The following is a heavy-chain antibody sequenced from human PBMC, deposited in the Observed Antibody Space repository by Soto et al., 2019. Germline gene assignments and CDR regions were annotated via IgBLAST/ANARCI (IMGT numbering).Heavy chain of an antibody. Sequence: QVQLQQWGAGLLKPSETLSLTCGVYGGSFSGCCWRWIRQTPGKGLWWIGAINDSGSTNYKPSLKSRVTISVDTSKNQFSLNLRSVAAADTAVYFCASGRGEDNYWGQGTLVTVSS. D-gene: IGHD3-10*01. V-gene: IGHV4-34*01. CDR1: GGSFSGCC. CDR2: INDSGST. CDR3: ASGRGEDNY. J-gene: IGHJ4*02.